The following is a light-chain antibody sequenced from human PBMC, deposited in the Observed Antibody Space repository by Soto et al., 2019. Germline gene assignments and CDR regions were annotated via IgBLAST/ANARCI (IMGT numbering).Light chain of an antibody. V-gene: IGLV2-14*03. J-gene: IGLJ1*01. CDR1: NTDIGGHNH. CDR2: DIT. CDR3: ISHTGRGTLDA. Sequence: QSALTQPASVSGSPGQSITISCTGTNTDIGGHNHVSWYQQHPGKAPKLIIYDITNRPSGLSHRFSGSKSRNTASLTISGLRADDEADYYCISHTGRGTLDAFGAGTKVTVL.